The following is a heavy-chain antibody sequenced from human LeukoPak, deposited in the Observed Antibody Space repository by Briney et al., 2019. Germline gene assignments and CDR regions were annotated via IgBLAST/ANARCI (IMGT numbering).Heavy chain of an antibody. CDR2: ISSSGSSM. V-gene: IGHV3-48*03. CDR3: AKAHPGFDY. J-gene: IGHJ4*02. CDR1: GFTFSSYE. Sequence: GGSLRLSCAASGFTFSSYEMNWVRQAPGKGLEWVSYISSSGSSMYYADSVKGRFTISRDNAKNSLFLQMNSLRAEDTAVYYCAKAHPGFDYWGQGTLVTVSS.